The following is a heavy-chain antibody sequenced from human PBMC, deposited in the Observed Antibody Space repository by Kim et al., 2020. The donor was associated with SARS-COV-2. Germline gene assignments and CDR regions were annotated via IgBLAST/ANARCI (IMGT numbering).Heavy chain of an antibody. CDR1: GFTFSSYS. CDR3: AKHFSYDSSAYYYDHPFDAFDI. Sequence: GGSLRLSCAASGFTFSSYSMSWVRQAPGKGLEWVSAISGSGGSKYSADSVKGRFTSCSDNSKKTLHLQMNSLRAEDTAVYYCAKHFSYDSSAYYYDHPFDAFDIWGQGTMVTVSS. J-gene: IGHJ3*02. D-gene: IGHD3-22*01. CDR2: ISGSGGSK. V-gene: IGHV3-23*01.